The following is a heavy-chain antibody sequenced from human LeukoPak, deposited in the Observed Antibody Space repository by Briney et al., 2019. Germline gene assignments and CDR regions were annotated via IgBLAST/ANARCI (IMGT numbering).Heavy chain of an antibody. CDR1: GFTFSTYW. J-gene: IGHJ6*02. CDR3: ARDGSGSSSSYYYGMDV. Sequence: TGGSLRLSCAASGFTFSTYWMHWVRQAPGKGLVWVSRINVDGSSTRYADSVKGRFTISRDNAKNSLYLQMNSLRADDTAVYYCARDGSGSSSSYYYGMDVWGQGTTVTVSS. CDR2: INVDGSST. V-gene: IGHV3-74*01. D-gene: IGHD3-10*01.